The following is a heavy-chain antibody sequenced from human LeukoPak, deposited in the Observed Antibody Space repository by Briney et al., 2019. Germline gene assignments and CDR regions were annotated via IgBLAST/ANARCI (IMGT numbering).Heavy chain of an antibody. CDR1: GGSISSGGYS. CDR2: IYHSGST. Sequence: KASQTLSLTCAVSGGSISSGGYSWSWLRQPPGKGLAWIGYIYHSGSTSYNPSLKSRVPISVDRSKNQFSLKLSSVTAADTAVYYCAREDCSSTSCSVDYWGQGTLVTVSS. V-gene: IGHV4-30-2*01. J-gene: IGHJ4*02. CDR3: AREDCSSTSCSVDY. D-gene: IGHD2-2*01.